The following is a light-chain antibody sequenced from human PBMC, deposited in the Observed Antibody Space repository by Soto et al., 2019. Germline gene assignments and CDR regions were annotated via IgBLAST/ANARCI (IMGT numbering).Light chain of an antibody. J-gene: IGLJ2*01. CDR2: LNSDGRH. V-gene: IGLV4-69*01. CDR3: QTWGTGILV. Sequence: QSVLTQSPSASASLGASVKLTCTLSSRHSSYAIEWHQQQPEKGPRYLMKLNSDGRHTKGDGIPDRFSGSSSGTERYLTIASLQSEDEADYYCQTWGTGILVFGGGTKLTVL. CDR1: SRHSSYA.